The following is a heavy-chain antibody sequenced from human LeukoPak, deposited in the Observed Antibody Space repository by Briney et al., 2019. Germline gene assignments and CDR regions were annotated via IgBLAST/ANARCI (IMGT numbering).Heavy chain of an antibody. CDR2: IKSKTDGGTT. CDR3: TSKGGRKQLEDY. V-gene: IGHV3-15*01. Sequence: GGSLRLSCAASGFTFSNAWMSWVRQAPGKGLEWVGRIKSKTDGGTTDYAAPVKGRFTTSRDDSKNTLYLQMNSLKTEDTAVYYCTSKGGRKQLEDYWGQGTLVTVSS. D-gene: IGHD6-6*01. CDR1: GFTFSNAW. J-gene: IGHJ4*02.